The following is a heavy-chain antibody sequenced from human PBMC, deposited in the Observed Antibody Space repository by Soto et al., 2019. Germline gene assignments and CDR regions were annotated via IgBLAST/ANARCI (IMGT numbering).Heavy chain of an antibody. Sequence: SETLSLTCTVSSGSISPYYWSWIRQPAGKGLEWIGRIYSSGSTLYNPSLKSRVTMSVDTSKNQFSLKLSSVTAADTAVYYCAGGAAADYFDYWGQGTLVTVSS. CDR2: IYSSGST. D-gene: IGHD6-13*01. J-gene: IGHJ4*02. CDR1: SGSISPYY. V-gene: IGHV4-4*07. CDR3: AGGAAADYFDY.